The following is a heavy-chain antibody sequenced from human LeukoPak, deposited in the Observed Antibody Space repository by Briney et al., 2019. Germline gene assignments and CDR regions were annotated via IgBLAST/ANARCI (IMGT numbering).Heavy chain of an antibody. V-gene: IGHV1-2*02. Sequence: ASVKVSCKASGYTFTGYYIHWVRQAPGQGLEWMGWINPNSGGTNYAQNFQGRVTMSRDTSISTAYMELSRLRSDDTALYYCARAVGYGSGTYRQYYFDYWGQGTLVTVSS. CDR1: GYTFTGYY. CDR2: INPNSGGT. J-gene: IGHJ4*02. D-gene: IGHD3-10*01. CDR3: ARAVGYGSGTYRQYYFDY.